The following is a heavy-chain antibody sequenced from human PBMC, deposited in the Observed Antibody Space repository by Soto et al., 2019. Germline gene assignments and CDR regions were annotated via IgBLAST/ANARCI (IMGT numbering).Heavy chain of an antibody. D-gene: IGHD2-2*01. Sequence: EVQLVESGGGLVKPGGSLRLSCAASGFTFSSYSMNWVRQAPGKGLVWVSSISSSSSYIYYADSVKGRITISRDKAKNSLYLQMNSLRAEDTAVYYCARVRSYCSSTSCPDYWGQGTLVTVSS. CDR3: ARVRSYCSSTSCPDY. CDR2: ISSSSSYI. J-gene: IGHJ4*02. CDR1: GFTFSSYS. V-gene: IGHV3-21*01.